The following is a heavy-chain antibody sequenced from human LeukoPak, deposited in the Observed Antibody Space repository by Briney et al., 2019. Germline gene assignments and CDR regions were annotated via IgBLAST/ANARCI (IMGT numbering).Heavy chain of an antibody. J-gene: IGHJ5*02. CDR2: ISGSGGST. V-gene: IGHV3-23*01. Sequence: GASLRRSCAASGFTFSSYAMSWVRQAPGKGLEWVSAISGSGGSTYYADSVKGRFTISRDNSKNTLYLQMNSLRAEDTAVYYCAKDPYSSSWYNWFDPWGQGTLVTVSS. CDR1: GFTFSSYA. CDR3: AKDPYSSSWYNWFDP. D-gene: IGHD6-13*01.